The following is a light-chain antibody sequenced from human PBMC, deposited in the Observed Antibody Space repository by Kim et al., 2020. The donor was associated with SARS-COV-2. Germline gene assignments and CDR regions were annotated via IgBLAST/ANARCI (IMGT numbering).Light chain of an antibody. CDR2: DAA. CDR1: HNVGIS. V-gene: IGKV3-11*01. Sequence: SPGESATRPCRPSHNVGISLPWYQQTPGQAPRLLIYDAAIRAAGISDRFSGSGSGTDFTLTHGGLAPEDFAVYFCQQRGSWPPALTFGRGTKLEIK. CDR3: QQRGSWPPALT. J-gene: IGKJ4*01.